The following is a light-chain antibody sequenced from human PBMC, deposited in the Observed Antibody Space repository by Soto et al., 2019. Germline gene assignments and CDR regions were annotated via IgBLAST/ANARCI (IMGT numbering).Light chain of an antibody. CDR2: DVS. V-gene: IGLV2-14*03. CDR1: SSDVGGYEY. J-gene: IGLJ1*01. CDR3: YSFTSSSTYV. Sequence: QSVLTQPASVSGSPGQSITISCTGTSSDVGGYEYVSWYQQHPGKAPKLIIYDVSNRPSGVSNRFSASKSGNTASLTISGVEAEDETDYYCYSFTSSSTYVFGTGTKLTVL.